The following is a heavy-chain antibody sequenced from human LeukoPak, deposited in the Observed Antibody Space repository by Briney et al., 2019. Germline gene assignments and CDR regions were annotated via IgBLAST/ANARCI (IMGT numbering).Heavy chain of an antibody. CDR1: GFTFDDYA. J-gene: IGHJ4*02. CDR3: AKDQDYYDSSGSMDY. V-gene: IGHV3-9*01. CDR2: ISWNSGSI. D-gene: IGHD3-22*01. Sequence: GRSLGLSCAASGFTFDDYAMHWVRQAPGKGLEWVSGISWNSGSIGYADSVKGRFTISRDNAKNSLYLQMNSLRAEDTALYYCAKDQDYYDSSGSMDYWGQGTLVTVSS.